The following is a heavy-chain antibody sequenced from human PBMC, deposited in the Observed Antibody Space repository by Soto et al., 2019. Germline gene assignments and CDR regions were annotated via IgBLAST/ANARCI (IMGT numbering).Heavy chain of an antibody. CDR2: IYYSGST. CDR3: ARTYSNYAYYYYYMDF. J-gene: IGHJ6*03. Sequence: QVLLQESGPGLVKPSETLSLTCTVSGGSISGYYWSWIRQPPGKGLEWIGYIYYSGSTNYNPSLKSRVPISVDTSKNQFSLKLSSVTAADTAVYYCARTYSNYAYYYYYMDFWGKGTTVTVSS. CDR1: GGSISGYY. D-gene: IGHD4-4*01. V-gene: IGHV4-59*08.